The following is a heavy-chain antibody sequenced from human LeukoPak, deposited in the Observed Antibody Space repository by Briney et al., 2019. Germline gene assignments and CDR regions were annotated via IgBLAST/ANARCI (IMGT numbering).Heavy chain of an antibody. CDR3: ARALRNYYGSGSYYDY. CDR1: GGSFSSYY. J-gene: IGHJ4*02. V-gene: IGHV4-39*07. D-gene: IGHD3-10*01. Sequence: SETLSLTCAVYGGSFSSYYWGWIRQPPGKGLEWIGSIYYSGSTYYNPSLKSRVTISVDTSKNQFSLKLSSVTAADTAVYYCARALRNYYGSGSYYDYWGQGTLVTVSS. CDR2: IYYSGST.